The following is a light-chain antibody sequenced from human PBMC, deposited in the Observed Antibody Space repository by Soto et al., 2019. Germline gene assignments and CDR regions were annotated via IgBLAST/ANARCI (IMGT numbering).Light chain of an antibody. CDR2: DVS. Sequence: QSVLTQPASVSGSPGQWITISCTGTSSDVGGYNHVAWYQQHPGEAPTLMIYDVSNRPSGVSNRFSGSKSGNTASLTISGLQAEDEADYYCGSYTSRSTYVFGTGTKLTVL. CDR1: SSDVGGYNH. CDR3: GSYTSRSTYV. J-gene: IGLJ1*01. V-gene: IGLV2-14*01.